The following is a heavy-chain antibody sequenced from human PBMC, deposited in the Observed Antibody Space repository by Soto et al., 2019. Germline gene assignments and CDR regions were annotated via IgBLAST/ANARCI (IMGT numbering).Heavy chain of an antibody. J-gene: IGHJ6*02. D-gene: IGHD2-21*02. CDR3: ARVPHIVVVTAIPTYYYSGMEV. V-gene: IGHV1-18*01. CDR1: GYTFTSYG. CDR2: ISAYNGNT. Sequence: ASVKVSCKASGYTFTSYGISWARQATGQGLEWMGWISAYNGNTNYAQKLQGRVTMTTDTSTSTAYMELRSLRSDDTAVYYCARVPHIVVVTAIPTYYYSGMEVWGQGTTVPGSS.